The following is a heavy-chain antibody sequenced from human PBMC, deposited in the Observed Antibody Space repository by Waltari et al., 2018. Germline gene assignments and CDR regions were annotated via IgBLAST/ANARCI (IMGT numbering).Heavy chain of an antibody. CDR1: GYSFAGYW. Sequence: EVQLVQSGAEVKKPGESLRISCQGSGYSFAGYWIGWVRQVPGEGLEWMGNIYPGDSEYRYSPSFRGQVTVSADRATNTAYLQWNNLQASDTAIYYCARLALGFFDYWGQGTLVTVSS. J-gene: IGHJ4*02. D-gene: IGHD3-16*01. V-gene: IGHV5-51*01. CDR2: IYPGDSEY. CDR3: ARLALGFFDY.